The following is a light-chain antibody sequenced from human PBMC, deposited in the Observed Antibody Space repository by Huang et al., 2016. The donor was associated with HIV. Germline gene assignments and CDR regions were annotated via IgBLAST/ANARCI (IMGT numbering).Light chain of an antibody. J-gene: IGKJ5*01. CDR1: QDISDY. CDR3: QQYKNVPIT. V-gene: IGKV1-33*01. Sequence: DIQMTQSPSSLSAPVGDRVTITCQASQDISDYLNWYQQKPGKAPKLLIHTASNLETGVPSRFRGSGSGTHFTFTISSLQPEEIGTYYCQQYKNVPITFGQGTRLEIK. CDR2: TAS.